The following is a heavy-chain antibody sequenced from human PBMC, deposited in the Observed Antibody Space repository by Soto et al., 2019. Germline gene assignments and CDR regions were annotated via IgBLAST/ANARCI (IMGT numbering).Heavy chain of an antibody. CDR1: GGSVSSGSYY. CDR2: ISYSGST. CDR3: ARDYYYYGMDV. V-gene: IGHV4-61*01. Sequence: QVQLQESGPGLVKPSETLSLTCTVSGGSVSSGSYYWSWIRHPPGKGLEWIGYISYSGSTNYTPSLKSRVTISVDTSKNQFSLKLSSVTAADTAVYYCARDYYYYGMDVWGQGTTVTVSS. J-gene: IGHJ6*02.